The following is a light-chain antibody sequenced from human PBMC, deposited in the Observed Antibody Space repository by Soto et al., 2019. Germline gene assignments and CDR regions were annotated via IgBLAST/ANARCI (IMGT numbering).Light chain of an antibody. J-gene: IGLJ2*01. CDR3: TSWTTSTTMI. Sequence: QSALTQPASVSGAPGQSITISCTGTRSDIGAYNFVSLYQQHPGEVPKLILYDVNVRTSGVSNRFSGSKSGNTASLTISGLQAEDEADYYCTSWTTSTTMIFGGGTKVTVL. CDR2: DVN. CDR1: RSDIGAYNF. V-gene: IGLV2-14*03.